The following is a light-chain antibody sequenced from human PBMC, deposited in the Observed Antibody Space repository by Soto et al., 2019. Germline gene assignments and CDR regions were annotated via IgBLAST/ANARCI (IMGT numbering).Light chain of an antibody. CDR2: DVN. Sequence: QSALTLPASVSGSPGQSITISCTGSSSDVGYYIFVSWYQQHPGKAPKLMIYDVNNRPSGVSNRFSGSKSGNTASLTISGLQAEDEADYYCCSYTTSSSYVFGTGTKLTVL. CDR1: SSDVGYYIF. V-gene: IGLV2-14*01. CDR3: CSYTTSSSYV. J-gene: IGLJ1*01.